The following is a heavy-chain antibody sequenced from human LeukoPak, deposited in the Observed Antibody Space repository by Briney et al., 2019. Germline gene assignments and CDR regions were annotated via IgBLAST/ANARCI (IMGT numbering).Heavy chain of an antibody. V-gene: IGHV1-18*01. J-gene: IGHJ3*02. CDR2: ISAYNGNT. CDR3: ARALGDETDAFDI. CDR1: GYTFTVYG. Sequence: ASVKVSCKASGYTFTVYGISWVRQAPGQGLEWMGWISAYNGNTNYAQNLQGRVTMTTDTSTITAYMELRSLRSDDTAVYYCARALGDETDAFDIWGQGTMVTVSS. D-gene: IGHD3-16*01.